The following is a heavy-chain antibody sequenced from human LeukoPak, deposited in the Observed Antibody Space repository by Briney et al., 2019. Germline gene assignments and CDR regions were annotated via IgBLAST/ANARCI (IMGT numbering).Heavy chain of an antibody. CDR2: IYYSGST. CDR1: GGSISSYY. J-gene: IGHJ4*02. V-gene: IGHV4-59*01. D-gene: IGHD6-19*01. Sequence: SETLSLTCTVSGGSISSYYWSWIRQPPGKGLEWIGYIYYSGSTNYNPSLKSRVTISVDTSKNQFSLKLSSVTAADTAVYYCARELQQWLAIDYWGQGTLVTVSS. CDR3: ARELQQWLAIDY.